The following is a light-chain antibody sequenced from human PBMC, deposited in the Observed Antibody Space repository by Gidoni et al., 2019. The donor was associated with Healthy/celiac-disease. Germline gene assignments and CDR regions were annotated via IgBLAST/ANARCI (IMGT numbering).Light chain of an antibody. Sequence: EIVLTQSPATLSLSPGERATLSCRASQRVSSYLAWYPQKPGQAPRLLIYDASNRATGIPSRFSGSGSGKDFTLTISSLEPEDFAVYYCQQRSNWPPKITFGQGTRLEIK. CDR3: QQRSNWPPKIT. V-gene: IGKV3-11*01. J-gene: IGKJ5*01. CDR1: QRVSSY. CDR2: DAS.